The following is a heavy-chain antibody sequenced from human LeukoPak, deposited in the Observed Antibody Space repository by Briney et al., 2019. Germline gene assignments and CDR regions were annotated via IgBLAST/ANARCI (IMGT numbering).Heavy chain of an antibody. CDR1: GGSISSGDYY. J-gene: IGHJ3*02. CDR3: ARDQFYDSSGYYGNDAFDI. D-gene: IGHD3-22*01. Sequence: SQTLSLTCTVSGGSISSGDYYWGWIRQPPGKGLEWIGYIYYSGSTYYNPSLKSRVTISVDTSKNQFSLKLSSVTAADTAVYYCARDQFYDSSGYYGNDAFDIWGQGTMVTVSS. CDR2: IYYSGST. V-gene: IGHV4-30-4*01.